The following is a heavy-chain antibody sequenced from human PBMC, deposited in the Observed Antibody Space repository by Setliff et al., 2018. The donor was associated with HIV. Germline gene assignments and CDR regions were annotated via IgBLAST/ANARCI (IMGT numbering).Heavy chain of an antibody. J-gene: IGHJ4*02. D-gene: IGHD3-10*01. V-gene: IGHV4-4*09. CDR2: IYPSTSA. CDR3: ARRHMVRGFGRYYFDY. Sequence: SLTCSVSGGSIGGYSWGWIRQSPGKGLEWIGYIYPSTSANYNPSLKSRVRILLDTSKNQFSLRLTSVTAADTAVYFCARRHMVRGFGRYYFDYWGQGTLVTVSS. CDR1: GGSIGGYS.